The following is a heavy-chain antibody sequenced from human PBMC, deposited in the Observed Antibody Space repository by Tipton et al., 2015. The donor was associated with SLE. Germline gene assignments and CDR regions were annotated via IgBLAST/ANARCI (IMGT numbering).Heavy chain of an antibody. D-gene: IGHD3-10*01. CDR2: INYSGST. Sequence: TLSLTCTVSGGSISSYYWSWIRQPPGKGLEWIGYINYSGSTNYNPSLKSRVTISVDTSKNQFSLKLSSVTAADTAVYYCARDGDTMVRGVTALQHWGQGTLVTVSS. CDR3: ARDGDTMVRGVTALQH. CDR1: GGSISSYY. V-gene: IGHV4-59*01. J-gene: IGHJ1*01.